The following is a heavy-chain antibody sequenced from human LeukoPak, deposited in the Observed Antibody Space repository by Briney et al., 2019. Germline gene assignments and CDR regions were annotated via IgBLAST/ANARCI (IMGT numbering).Heavy chain of an antibody. V-gene: IGHV1-69*04. CDR2: IIPILGIA. J-gene: IGHJ4*02. CDR1: GGTFSSYT. D-gene: IGHD3-10*01. CDR3: ARDYYGSGSYLAY. Sequence: RASVKVSCKASGGTFSSYTISWVRQAPEQGLEWMGRIIPILGIANYAQKFQGRVTITADKSTNTAYMELSSLRSEDTAVYYCARDYYGSGSYLAYWGQGTLVTVSS.